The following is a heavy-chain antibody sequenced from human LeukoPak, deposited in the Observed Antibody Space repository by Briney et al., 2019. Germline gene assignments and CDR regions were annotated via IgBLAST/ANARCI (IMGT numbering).Heavy chain of an antibody. CDR3: ARSYGSGVIVDY. Sequence: ASVKVSCKASGYTFTGYYMHWVRQAPGQGLEWMGWINPNSGGTNYAQKFQGRVTMTRDTSISTAYMELSRLRSDDTAVYYCARSYGSGVIVDYWGQGTLVTVSS. D-gene: IGHD3-10*01. CDR2: INPNSGGT. J-gene: IGHJ4*02. CDR1: GYTFTGYY. V-gene: IGHV1-2*02.